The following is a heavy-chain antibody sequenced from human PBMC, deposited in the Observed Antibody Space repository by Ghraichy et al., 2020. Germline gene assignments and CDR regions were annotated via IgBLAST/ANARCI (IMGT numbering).Heavy chain of an antibody. V-gene: IGHV4-4*09. D-gene: IGHD5-12*01. CDR1: GGSISSYY. CDR2: IYTSGST. Sequence: SETLSLTCTVSGGSISSYYWSWIRQPPGKGLEWIGYIYTSGSTNYNPSLKSRVTISVDTSKNQFSLKLSSVTAADTAVYYCARHDVDIVATINNWFDPWGQGTLVTVSS. J-gene: IGHJ5*02. CDR3: ARHDVDIVATINNWFDP.